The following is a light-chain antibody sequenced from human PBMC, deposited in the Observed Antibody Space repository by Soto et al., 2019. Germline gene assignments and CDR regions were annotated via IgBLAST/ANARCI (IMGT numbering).Light chain of an antibody. CDR3: QQYGSSPYT. V-gene: IGKV3-20*01. Sequence: EIVLTQSPGTLSLSPGERATLSCRASQNVISFFAWYQQRPGQAPRLLMYGASSRATGIPDRFSGSGSGTDFTLTISRLEPEDFAVYYCQQYGSSPYTFVQGTKLEIK. CDR2: GAS. CDR1: QNVISF. J-gene: IGKJ2*01.